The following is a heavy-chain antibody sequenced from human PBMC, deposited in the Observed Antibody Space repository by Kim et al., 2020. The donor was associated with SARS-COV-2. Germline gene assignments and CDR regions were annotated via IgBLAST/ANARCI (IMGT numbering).Heavy chain of an antibody. CDR1: GGSISSSSYY. D-gene: IGHD3-22*01. CDR2: IYYSGST. V-gene: IGHV4-39*07. J-gene: IGHJ4*02. CDR3: ARDVPSNYYDSSGYFDY. Sequence: SETLSLTCTVSGGSISSSSYYWGWIRQPPGKGLEWIGSIYYSGSTYYNPSLKSRVTISVDTSKNQFSLKLSSVTTADTAVYYCARDVPSNYYDSSGYFDYWGQGTLVTVSS.